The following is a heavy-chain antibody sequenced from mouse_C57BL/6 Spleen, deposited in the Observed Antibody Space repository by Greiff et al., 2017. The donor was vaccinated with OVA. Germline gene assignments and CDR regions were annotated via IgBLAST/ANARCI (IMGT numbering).Heavy chain of an antibody. J-gene: IGHJ1*03. V-gene: IGHV1-15*01. Sequence: VQLQQSGAELVRPGASVTLSCKASGYTFTDYEMHWVKQTPVHGLEWIGAIDPETGGTAYNQKFKGKAILTADKSSSTAYMERRSLTSEESAVYYCTRGGFYDYDGWYFDVWGTGTTVTVSS. CDR3: TRGGFYDYDGWYFDV. CDR2: IDPETGGT. D-gene: IGHD2-4*01. CDR1: GYTFTDYE.